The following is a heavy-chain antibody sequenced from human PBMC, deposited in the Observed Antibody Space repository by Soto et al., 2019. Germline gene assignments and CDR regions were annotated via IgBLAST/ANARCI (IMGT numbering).Heavy chain of an antibody. CDR2: MNPNSGNT. CDR3: ARSKAAARPPLGFFDY. V-gene: IGHV1-8*01. CDR1: GYTFTSYD. Sequence: ASVKVSCKASGYTFTSYDINWVRQATGQGLEWMGWMNPNSGNTGYAQKFQGRVTMTRNTSISTAYMELSSLRSEDTAVYYCARSKAAARPPLGFFDYWGQGTLVNVSS. J-gene: IGHJ4*02. D-gene: IGHD6-13*01.